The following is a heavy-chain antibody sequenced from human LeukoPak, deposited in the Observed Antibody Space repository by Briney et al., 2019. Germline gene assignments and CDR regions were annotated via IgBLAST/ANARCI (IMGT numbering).Heavy chain of an antibody. D-gene: IGHD2-15*01. CDR1: RFIFSEYA. Sequence: GGSLRLSCSAFRFIFSEYAMYWVRQAPGKGLEWVSVIGGDASRPYYADSVKGRFTISRDNSKNILYLQMDSLRVEDTAVYYCAKRRDIVAVVAATYDYWGQGTLVTVSS. V-gene: IGHV3-23*01. J-gene: IGHJ4*02. CDR2: IGGDASRP. CDR3: AKRRDIVAVVAATYDY.